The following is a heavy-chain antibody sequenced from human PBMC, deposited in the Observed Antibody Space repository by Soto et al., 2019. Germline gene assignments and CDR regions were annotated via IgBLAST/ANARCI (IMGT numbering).Heavy chain of an antibody. V-gene: IGHV1-69*01. CDR1: GGSFSKFA. CDR3: ASTKYDSSAYYYWYLGL. D-gene: IGHD3-22*01. Sequence: QVQLVQSGTEVKTPGSSVKVSCKASGGSFSKFAINWVRQAPGQGLEWMGGIIPTLGTTDYAHKFQGRVTITADEATRTAYMELSGLRSEDTAVYYCASTKYDSSAYYYWYLGLWGRGTLVTVSS. J-gene: IGHJ2*01. CDR2: IIPTLGTT.